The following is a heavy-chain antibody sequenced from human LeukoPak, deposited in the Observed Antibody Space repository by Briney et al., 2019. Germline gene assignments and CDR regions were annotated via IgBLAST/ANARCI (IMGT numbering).Heavy chain of an antibody. V-gene: IGHV1-69*13. CDR1: GGTFSSYA. Sequence: GASVNVSCKASGGTFSSYAISWVRQAPGQGLEWVGGIIPIFGTANYAQKFQGRVTITADESTSTAYMELSRLRSEDTAVYYCAREGHYGDRGVFDYWGEGTLVTVSS. D-gene: IGHD4-17*01. CDR2: IIPIFGTA. J-gene: IGHJ4*02. CDR3: AREGHYGDRGVFDY.